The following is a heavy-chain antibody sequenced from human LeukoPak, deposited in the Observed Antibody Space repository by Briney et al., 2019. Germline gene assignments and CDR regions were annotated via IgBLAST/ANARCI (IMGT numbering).Heavy chain of an antibody. V-gene: IGHV4-59*01. CDR2: IFYNGNT. CDR3: ARAPRDRGYCGATSCFEYMDV. Sequence: SETLSLTCTVSGASFSSYYWSWLRQPPGKGLEWIAYIFYNGNTKYNPSLKSRVTITVDTSKTQFSLKVTSVTAADTAVYYCARAPRDRGYCGATSCFEYMDVWGRGTTVTISS. D-gene: IGHD2-2*01. J-gene: IGHJ6*03. CDR1: GASFSSYY.